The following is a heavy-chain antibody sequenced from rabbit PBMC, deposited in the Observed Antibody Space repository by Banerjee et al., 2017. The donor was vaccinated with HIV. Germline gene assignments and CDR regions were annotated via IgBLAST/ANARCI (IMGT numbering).Heavy chain of an antibody. Sequence: QSLGESGGGLVKPGASLTLTCTASGIDFSSDYYMCWVRQAPGKGLEWIASIYTGSGSTYYASWAKGRFTISKTSSTTVTLQMTSLTAADTATYFCAGDPWSGWNLWGQGTLVTVS. D-gene: IGHD4-1*01. J-gene: IGHJ4*01. CDR2: IYTGSGST. CDR3: AGDPWSGWNL. CDR1: GIDFSSDYY. V-gene: IGHV1S40*01.